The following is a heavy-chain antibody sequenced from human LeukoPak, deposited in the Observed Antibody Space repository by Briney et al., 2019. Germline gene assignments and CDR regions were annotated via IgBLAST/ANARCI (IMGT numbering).Heavy chain of an antibody. CDR3: ARDQAGPSNMDV. CDR2: INPSGGST. J-gene: IGHJ6*03. CDR1: GYTFTDYY. Sequence: GASVKVSCKASGYTFTDYYIHWVRQAPGQGLEWMGIINPSGGSTRYAQKFQGRVTMTRDMSTSTVYMELSSLRSEDTAVYYCARDQAGPSNMDVWGKGTTVTVSS. D-gene: IGHD6-13*01. V-gene: IGHV1-46*01.